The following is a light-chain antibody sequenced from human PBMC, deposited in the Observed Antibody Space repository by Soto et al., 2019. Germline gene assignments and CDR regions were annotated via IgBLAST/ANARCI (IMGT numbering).Light chain of an antibody. CDR3: QSYDSSLSGHRV. J-gene: IGLJ2*01. V-gene: IGLV1-40*01. CDR1: SSNIGAGYD. Sequence: QSVLTQPPSVSGAPGKRVTISCTGSSSNIGAGYDVHWYQQLPGTAPKLLIYGNRNPPSGVPDRFSGSKSGTSASLAITGLQAEDEADYYCQSYDSSLSGHRVFGGGTKLTVL. CDR2: GNR.